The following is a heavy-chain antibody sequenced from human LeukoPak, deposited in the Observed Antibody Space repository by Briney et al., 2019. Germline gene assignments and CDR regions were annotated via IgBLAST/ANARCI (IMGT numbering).Heavy chain of an antibody. D-gene: IGHD6-19*01. CDR2: IYPGDSDT. Sequence: GESLKISCRGSGYSFTSYWIGWVRQMPGKGLEWMGIIYPGDSDTRYSPSFQGQVTISADKSISTAYLQWSSLKASDTAMYYCARFSHSSGWFTGYFDYWGQGTLVTVSS. CDR1: GYSFTSYW. J-gene: IGHJ4*02. CDR3: ARFSHSSGWFTGYFDY. V-gene: IGHV5-51*01.